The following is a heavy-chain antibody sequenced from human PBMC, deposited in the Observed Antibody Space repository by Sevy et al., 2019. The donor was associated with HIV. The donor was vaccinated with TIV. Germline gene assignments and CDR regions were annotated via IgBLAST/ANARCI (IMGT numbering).Heavy chain of an antibody. CDR1: GFTFDDFA. J-gene: IGHJ4*02. CDR2: LSWDSGSG. D-gene: IGHD6-19*01. V-gene: IGHV3-9*01. Sequence: GGSLRLSCAASGFTFDDFAMHWVRQVPGKGLEWVSGLSWDSGSGPYADSVKGRFTISRDNAKNALFLQMNSLRAEDTALYYCAKDIGATGIAVVANWGQGIQVTVSS. CDR3: AKDIGATGIAVVAN.